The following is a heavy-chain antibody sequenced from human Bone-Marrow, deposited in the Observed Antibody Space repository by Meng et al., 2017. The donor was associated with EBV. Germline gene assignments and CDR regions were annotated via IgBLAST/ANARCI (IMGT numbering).Heavy chain of an antibody. CDR2: IYWDEDK. CDR1: GFSLSTSGVG. Sequence: QTTPKESGPTLVQPTPTLTLTCTLSGFSLSTSGVGVGWIRQPPGKAPEWLALIYWDEDKRYSPPLKSRLTITKDTSKNQVVLRMTNMDPVDTATYYCAHRRVGASFFDYWGQGTLVTVSS. V-gene: IGHV2-5*02. CDR3: AHRRVGASFFDY. D-gene: IGHD1-26*01. J-gene: IGHJ4*02.